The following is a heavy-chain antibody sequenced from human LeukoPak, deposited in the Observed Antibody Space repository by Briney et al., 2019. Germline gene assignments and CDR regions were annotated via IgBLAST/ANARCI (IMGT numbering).Heavy chain of an antibody. D-gene: IGHD6-19*01. CDR3: ARGLGSSGWYSYYYYYYGMDV. CDR1: GYTFTSYD. Sequence: ASVKVSCKASGYTFTSYDINWVRQATGQGLEWMGWMNPNSGNAGYAQKFQGRVTMTRNTSISTAYMELSSLRPEDTAVYYCARGLGSSGWYSYYYYYYGMDVWGQGTTVTVSS. V-gene: IGHV1-8*01. J-gene: IGHJ6*02. CDR2: MNPNSGNA.